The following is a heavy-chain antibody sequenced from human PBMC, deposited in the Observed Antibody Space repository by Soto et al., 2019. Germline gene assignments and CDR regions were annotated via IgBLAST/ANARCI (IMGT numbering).Heavy chain of an antibody. V-gene: IGHV1-69*13. J-gene: IGHJ6*02. CDR2: IIPIFGTA. CDR1: GGTFSSYA. CDR3: ARIFYYYGSGSSGFGMDV. D-gene: IGHD3-10*01. Sequence: GASVKVSCKASGGTFSSYAISWVRQAPGQGLEWMGGIIPIFGTANYAQKFQGRVTITADESTSTAYMELSSLRSEDTAVYYCARIFYYYGSGSSGFGMDVWGQGTTVTVSS.